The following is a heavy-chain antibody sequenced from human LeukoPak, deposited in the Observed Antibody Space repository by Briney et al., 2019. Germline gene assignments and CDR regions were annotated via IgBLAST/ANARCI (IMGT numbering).Heavy chain of an antibody. Sequence: SETLSLTCTVSGDSISSRSYYWGWIRQPPGKGLEWIGSIYYSGSTYHNPSPKSRVTISVDTSKNQFSLKLSSVTAADTAVYYCARDYGSGSYSGRNWFDPWGQGTLVTVSS. CDR3: ARDYGSGSYSGRNWFDP. CDR1: GDSISSRSYY. D-gene: IGHD3-10*01. CDR2: IYYSGST. V-gene: IGHV4-39*07. J-gene: IGHJ5*02.